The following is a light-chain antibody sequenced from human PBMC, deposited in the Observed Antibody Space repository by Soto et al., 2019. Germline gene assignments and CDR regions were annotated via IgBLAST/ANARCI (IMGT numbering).Light chain of an antibody. CDR2: DAS. CDR3: QQYNNWPPYT. CDR1: QNINNY. J-gene: IGKJ2*01. Sequence: DIQMTQSPSSLSASVGDRATITCQASQNINNYLNWYQQKPGRAPKLLIYDASNLEAGVPSRFRGSGSGTDFTFTISRLQPEDIAVYYCQQYNNWPPYTFGQGTKVDIK. V-gene: IGKV1-33*01.